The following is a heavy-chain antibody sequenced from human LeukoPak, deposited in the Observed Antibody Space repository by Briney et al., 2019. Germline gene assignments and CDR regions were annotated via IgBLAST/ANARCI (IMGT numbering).Heavy chain of an antibody. CDR2: ISYDGSNK. CDR3: AREASHYYDPSVGAFDI. Sequence: PGGSLRLSCAASGFTFSSYAMHWVRQAPGKGVEWVAVISYDGSNKYYADSVKGRFTISRDNSKNTLYLQMNSLRAEDTAVYYCAREASHYYDPSVGAFDIWGQGTMVTVSS. V-gene: IGHV3-30-3*01. J-gene: IGHJ3*02. CDR1: GFTFSSYA. D-gene: IGHD3-22*01.